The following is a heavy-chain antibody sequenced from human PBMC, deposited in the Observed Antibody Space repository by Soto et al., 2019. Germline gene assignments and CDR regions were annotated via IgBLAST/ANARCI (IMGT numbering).Heavy chain of an antibody. CDR3: AKDRDPVDF. CDR2: ISADNGDT. V-gene: IGHV1-18*01. J-gene: IGHJ4*02. CDR1: GYTFSSFG. Sequence: GASVKVSCKATGYTFSSFGFSWVRQAPGQGLEWMAWISADNGDTNNAQKFQDRIILTTDTSTSTAYMELRSLRSDDTAVYYCAKDRDPVDFWGQGTLVTVSS.